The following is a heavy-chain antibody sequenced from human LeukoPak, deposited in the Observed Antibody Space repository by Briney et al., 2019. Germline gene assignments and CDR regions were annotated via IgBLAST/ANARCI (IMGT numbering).Heavy chain of an antibody. V-gene: IGHV3-21*01. Sequence: PGGSLRLSCAASGFTFSSYSMNWVRQAPGKGLEWVSSISDSSNYIFYADSVKGRFTISRDNAKNSLYLQMDSLGAEDTAVYYCARAQYGASADYWGQGTLVTVSS. J-gene: IGHJ4*02. CDR1: GFTFSSYS. CDR2: ISDSSNYI. D-gene: IGHD4/OR15-4a*01. CDR3: ARAQYGASADY.